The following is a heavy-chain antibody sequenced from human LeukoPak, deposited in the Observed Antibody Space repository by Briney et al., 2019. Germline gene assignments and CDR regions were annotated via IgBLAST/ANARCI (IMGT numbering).Heavy chain of an antibody. Sequence: GGSLRLSCAASGFTFSSYWMTWVRQAPGKGLEWVANIKQDGSEKYYVDSVKGRFTISRDNAKNSLYLQMNSLRADDTGMYYCARGGAGIDYWGQGTLVTVSS. CDR3: ARGGAGIDY. J-gene: IGHJ4*02. CDR1: GFTFSSYW. V-gene: IGHV3-7*05. D-gene: IGHD6-19*01. CDR2: IKQDGSEK.